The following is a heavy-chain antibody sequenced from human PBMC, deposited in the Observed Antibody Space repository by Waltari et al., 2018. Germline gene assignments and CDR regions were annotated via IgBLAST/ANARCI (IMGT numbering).Heavy chain of an antibody. CDR3: ARAPPYDFWSGYYLSDYYYYYMDV. CDR1: GGSISSGGYY. D-gene: IGHD3-3*01. Sequence: QVQLQESGPGLVKPSQTLSLTCTVSGGSISSGGYYWSWIRQHPGQGLEWIGYISYSGRSYDNPARKSRVTISVDTSKNQCSLKLSSVTAADTAVYYCARAPPYDFWSGYYLSDYYYYYMDVWGKGTTVTVSS. J-gene: IGHJ6*03. V-gene: IGHV4-31*03. CDR2: ISYSGRS.